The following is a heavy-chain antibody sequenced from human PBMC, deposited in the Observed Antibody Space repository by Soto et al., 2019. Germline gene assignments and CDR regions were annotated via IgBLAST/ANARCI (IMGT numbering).Heavy chain of an antibody. Sequence: GVLRLSCAASGFTFSSYWMSWVRQAPGKGLEWVANIKEDGSEKNYVDSVKGQFTISRDNAKNSLYLQMNSLRAEDTAVYYCARERYYYGSGDYWGQGTLVTVSS. D-gene: IGHD3-10*01. J-gene: IGHJ4*02. CDR3: ARERYYYGSGDY. CDR1: GFTFSSYW. CDR2: IKEDGSEK. V-gene: IGHV3-7*01.